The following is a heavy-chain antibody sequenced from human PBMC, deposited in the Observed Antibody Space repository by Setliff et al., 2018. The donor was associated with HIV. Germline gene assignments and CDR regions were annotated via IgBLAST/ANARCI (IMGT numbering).Heavy chain of an antibody. J-gene: IGHJ3*01. D-gene: IGHD3-22*01. CDR2: ISAYNGNT. V-gene: IGHV1-18*01. Sequence: ASVKVSCKTSGYTFTNYGLSWVRQAPGQGLEWMGWISAYNGNTNYAQKLQDRVTMATDTSTSTAYMGLRSLRSDDSAMYYCVRVGRSGYYCDAFDFWGQGTMVTVS. CDR3: VRVGRSGYYCDAFDF. CDR1: GYTFTNYG.